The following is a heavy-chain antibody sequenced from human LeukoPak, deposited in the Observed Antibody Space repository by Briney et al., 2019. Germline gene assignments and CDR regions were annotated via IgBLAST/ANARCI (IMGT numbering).Heavy chain of an antibody. V-gene: IGHV4-59*01. CDR3: ASHPYNPVDYYYYGMDV. D-gene: IGHD1-1*01. CDR1: GGSFSGYY. J-gene: IGHJ6*02. Sequence: KPSETLSLTCAVYGGSFSGYYWSWIRQPPGKGLEWIGYIYYSGSTNYNPSLKSRVTISVDTSKNQFSLKLSSVTAADTAVYYCASHPYNPVDYYYYGMDVWGQGTTVTVSS. CDR2: IYYSGST.